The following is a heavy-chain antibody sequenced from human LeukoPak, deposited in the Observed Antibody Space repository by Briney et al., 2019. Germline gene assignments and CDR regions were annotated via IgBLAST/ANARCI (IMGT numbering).Heavy chain of an antibody. CDR2: ISGSGGGT. Sequence: GGSLRLSCAASEFTFSSYAMGWVRQAPGKGLEWVSAISGSGGGTYYADSVKGRFTISRDNSKNTLYLQMNSLRAEDTAVYYCAKYYGDYFYYYGMDVWGQGTTVTVSS. CDR3: AKYYGDYFYYYGMDV. J-gene: IGHJ6*02. D-gene: IGHD4-17*01. CDR1: EFTFSSYA. V-gene: IGHV3-23*01.